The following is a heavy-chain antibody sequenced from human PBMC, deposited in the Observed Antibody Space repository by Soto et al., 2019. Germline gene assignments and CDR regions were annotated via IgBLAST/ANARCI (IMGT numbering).Heavy chain of an antibody. J-gene: IGHJ6*02. Sequence: PGGSLRLSCAASGFAFSDYYMSWIRQAPGKGLEWVSYISSSSSYTNYADSVKGRFTISRDNAKNSLYLQMNSLRAEDTAVYYCARGLVPGRPVLRFLEWATYGMDVWGQGTTVTVSS. D-gene: IGHD3-3*01. CDR2: ISSSSSYT. CDR3: ARGLVPGRPVLRFLEWATYGMDV. CDR1: GFAFSDYY. V-gene: IGHV3-11*06.